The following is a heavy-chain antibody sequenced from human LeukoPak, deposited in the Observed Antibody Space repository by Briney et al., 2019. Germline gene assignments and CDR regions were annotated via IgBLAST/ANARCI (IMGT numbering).Heavy chain of an antibody. CDR2: IKSRSDGGTA. V-gene: IGHV3-15*01. Sequence: GGSLRLSCAASGLTFSDAWMTWVRQAPGKGLECVGRIKSRSDGGTAEYAAPVKGKFSISRDDSKNTVYLQMNSLKTEDTAVYYCTTGLQLWFWGQGTLVTVSS. J-gene: IGHJ4*02. CDR1: GLTFSDAW. CDR3: TTGLQLWF. D-gene: IGHD5-18*01.